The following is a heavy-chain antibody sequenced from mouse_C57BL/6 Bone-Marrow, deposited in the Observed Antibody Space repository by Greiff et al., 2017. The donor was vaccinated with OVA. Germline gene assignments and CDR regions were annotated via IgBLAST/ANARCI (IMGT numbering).Heavy chain of an antibody. D-gene: IGHD2-5*01. CDR3: ATYYSNYSYAMDY. CDR1: GYTFTDYY. Sequence: QVQLKESGAELVRPGASVKLSCKASGYTFTDYYINWVKQRPGQGLEWIARIYPGSGNTYYNEKFKGKATLTAEKSSSTAYMQLSSLTSEDSAVYFCATYYSNYSYAMDYWGQGTSVTVSS. V-gene: IGHV1-76*01. CDR2: IYPGSGNT. J-gene: IGHJ4*01.